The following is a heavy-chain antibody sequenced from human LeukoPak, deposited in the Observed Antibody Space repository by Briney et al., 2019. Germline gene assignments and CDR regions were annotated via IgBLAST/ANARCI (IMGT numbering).Heavy chain of an antibody. CDR2: IIPIFGTA. CDR1: GGTFSSYA. CDR3: AFTWPLGYYYFDY. D-gene: IGHD7-27*01. V-gene: IGHV1-69*05. J-gene: IGHJ4*02. Sequence: ASVKVSCTASGGTFSSYAISWVRQAPGQGLEGMGRIIPIFGTANYAQKFQGRVTITTDESTSTAYMELSSLRSEDTAVYYCAFTWPLGYYYFDYWGQGTLVTVSS.